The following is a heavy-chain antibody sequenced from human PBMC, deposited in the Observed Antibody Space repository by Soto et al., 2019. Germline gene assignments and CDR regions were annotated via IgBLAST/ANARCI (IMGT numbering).Heavy chain of an antibody. CDR1: GYTFTSYG. Sequence: QVQLVQSGAEVKKPGASVKVSCKASGYTFTSYGISWVRQAPGQGLEWMGWISAYNGNTNYAQKLQGRVTMTTDTSKSTGYMELRSLRSDDTAVYYCARGGLRFLEWLLPKPGEDYGMDVWGQGTTVTVSS. J-gene: IGHJ6*02. D-gene: IGHD3-3*01. CDR2: ISAYNGNT. V-gene: IGHV1-18*04. CDR3: ARGGLRFLEWLLPKPGEDYGMDV.